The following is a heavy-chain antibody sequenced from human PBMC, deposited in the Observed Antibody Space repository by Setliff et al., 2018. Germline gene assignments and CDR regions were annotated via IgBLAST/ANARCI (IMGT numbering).Heavy chain of an antibody. J-gene: IGHJ6*03. V-gene: IGHV4-4*07. Sequence: SETLSLTCTVSGGSISSYYWSWIRRPAGKGLEWIGHIYIGGSANYNPSLKSRVTMSIDTSRNQFSLKLNSVTAADMAVYYCAREQWLDPPGYYYMDVWAKGTTVTVSS. CDR1: GGSISSYY. CDR3: AREQWLDPPGYYYMDV. D-gene: IGHD6-19*01. CDR2: IYIGGSA.